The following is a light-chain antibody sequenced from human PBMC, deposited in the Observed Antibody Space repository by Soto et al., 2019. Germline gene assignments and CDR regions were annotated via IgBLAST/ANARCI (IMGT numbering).Light chain of an antibody. CDR2: DVS. J-gene: IGLJ3*02. V-gene: IGLV2-11*01. CDR1: SSDVGGYNY. Sequence: QSALTQPRSVSGSPGQSVTISCTGTSSDVGGYNYVSWYQQNPGKAPKLMIYDVSKRPSGVPDRFSGSKSGNTASLTISGLQAEDEADYYCCSYAGSYPLFGGGTKLTVL. CDR3: CSYAGSYPL.